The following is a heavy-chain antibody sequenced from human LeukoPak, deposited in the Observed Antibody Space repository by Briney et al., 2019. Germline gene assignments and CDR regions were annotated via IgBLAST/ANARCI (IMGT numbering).Heavy chain of an antibody. CDR2: IRYDGSNK. CDR1: GFTFSSYG. J-gene: IGHJ3*02. CDR3: AKDLKYAHIVVVTAPYDAFDI. D-gene: IGHD2-21*02. V-gene: IGHV3-30*02. Sequence: GGSLRLSCAASGFTFSSYGMHWVRQAPGKGLEWVAFIRYDGSNKYYADSVKGRFTISRDNSKNTLYLQMNSLRAEDTAVYYCAKDLKYAHIVVVTAPYDAFDIWGQGTTVTVSS.